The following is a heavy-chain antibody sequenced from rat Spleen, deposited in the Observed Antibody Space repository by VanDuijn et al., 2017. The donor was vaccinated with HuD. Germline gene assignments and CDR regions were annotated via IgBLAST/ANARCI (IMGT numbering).Heavy chain of an antibody. CDR1: GFTFSNYG. Sequence: EVQLVESGGGLVQPGRSLKLSCAASGFTFSNYGMAWVRQAPTKGLEWVATISYDGSSTYYRDSVKGRFTISRDNAKSTLYLQMDSLRSEDTATYYCTQQLGDGFAYWGQGTLVTVSS. V-gene: IGHV5-29*01. CDR2: ISYDGSST. D-gene: IGHD1-10*01. CDR3: TQQLGDGFAY. J-gene: IGHJ3*01.